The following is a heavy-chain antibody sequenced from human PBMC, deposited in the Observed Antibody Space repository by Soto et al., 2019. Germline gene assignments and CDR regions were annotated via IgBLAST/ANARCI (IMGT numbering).Heavy chain of an antibody. Sequence: GGSLRLSCAASGFTFSTYGMSWVRQAPGKGLEWVSYISGSGGSTYYADSVKGRFTVSRDNSKNTLYLQMNSLRAEDTAVYYCATEGWLRLRVLYYFDYWGQGTLVTVSS. V-gene: IGHV3-23*01. CDR3: ATEGWLRLRVLYYFDY. CDR1: GFTFSTYG. J-gene: IGHJ4*02. CDR2: ISGSGGST. D-gene: IGHD5-12*01.